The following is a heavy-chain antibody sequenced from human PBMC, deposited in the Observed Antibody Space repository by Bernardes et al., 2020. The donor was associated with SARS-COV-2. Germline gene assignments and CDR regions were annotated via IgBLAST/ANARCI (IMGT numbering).Heavy chain of an antibody. CDR2: INPNSGGT. Sequence: ASMKVSCKASGYTFTGYYMHWVRQAPGQGLEWMGWINPNSGGTNYAQKFQGWVTMTRDTSISTAYMELSRLRSDDTAVYYCARGYCSGGSCYGGRFDPWGQGTLVTVSS. CDR3: ARGYCSGGSCYGGRFDP. V-gene: IGHV1-2*04. J-gene: IGHJ5*02. CDR1: GYTFTGYY. D-gene: IGHD2-15*01.